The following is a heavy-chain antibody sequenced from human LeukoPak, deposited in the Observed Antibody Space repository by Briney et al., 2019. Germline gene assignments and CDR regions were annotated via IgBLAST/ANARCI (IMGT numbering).Heavy chain of an antibody. D-gene: IGHD1-7*01. J-gene: IGHJ6*02. CDR1: GYSFIDYY. V-gene: IGHV1-2*02. CDR2: IDPHSGGT. Sequence: GASVKVSCKTSGYSFIDYYIHWMRQAPGQGLEWVGRIDPHSGGTHYAQKFQVRVTMTRDTSISTVYMELSSLRSEDTAVYYCATVAPVRSLELYYYYGMDVWGQGTTVTVSS. CDR3: ATVAPVRSLELYYYYGMDV.